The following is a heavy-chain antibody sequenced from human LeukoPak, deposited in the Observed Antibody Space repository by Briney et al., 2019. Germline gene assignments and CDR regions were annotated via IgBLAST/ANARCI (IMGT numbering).Heavy chain of an antibody. V-gene: IGHV3-53*01. CDR2: TYTGGNS. CDR3: ARDSGSYYFDY. Sequence: GGSLRLSCEASGFTVSSTHMVWVRQAPGKGLEWVSVTYTGGNSYHAGSVQGRFIISRDISKNTLYLQMNNLRAEDTAVYYCARDSGSYYFDYWGQGTLVTVSS. J-gene: IGHJ4*02. CDR1: GFTVSSTH. D-gene: IGHD1-26*01.